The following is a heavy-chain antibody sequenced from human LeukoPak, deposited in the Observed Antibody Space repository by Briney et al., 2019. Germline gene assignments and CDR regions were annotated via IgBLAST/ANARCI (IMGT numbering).Heavy chain of an antibody. D-gene: IGHD6-19*01. CDR2: ISGSGGST. CDR1: GFTFSSYG. J-gene: IGHJ4*02. Sequence: KSGGSLRLSCAASGFTFSSYGMSWVRQAPGKGLEWVSAISGSGGSTYYADSVRGRFTISRDNSKNTLYLQMNSLRAEDTAVYYCAKDGLSGWYTFDYWGQGTLVTVSS. V-gene: IGHV3-23*01. CDR3: AKDGLSGWYTFDY.